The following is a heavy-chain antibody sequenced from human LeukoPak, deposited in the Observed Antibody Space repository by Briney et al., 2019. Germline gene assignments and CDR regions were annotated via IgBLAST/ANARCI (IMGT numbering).Heavy chain of an antibody. CDR3: ATRPINSGSYYFDY. CDR1: GYTLTELS. Sequence: GASVKVSCKVSGYTLTELSMHWVRQAPGKGLEWMGGFDPEDGETIYAQKFQGRVTMTEDTSTDTAYMELSSLRSEDTAVYYCATRPINSGSYYFDYWGQGTLVTVSS. D-gene: IGHD1-26*01. J-gene: IGHJ4*02. CDR2: FDPEDGET. V-gene: IGHV1-24*01.